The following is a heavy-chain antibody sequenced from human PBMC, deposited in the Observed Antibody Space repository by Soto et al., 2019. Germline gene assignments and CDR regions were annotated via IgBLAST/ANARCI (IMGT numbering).Heavy chain of an antibody. CDR1: GYTFTSYG. V-gene: IGHV1-18*01. J-gene: IGHJ2*01. CDR3: PRDTHAPYFPPRYFHL. Sequence: QVQLVQSGAEVKKPGASVKVSCKASGYTFTSYGISWVRQAPGQGLEWMGWISAYNGNKNYAQKLQGRVTMTTDTPPTTANLTLTRPRSDATAVYYCPRDTHAPYFPPRYFHLSVRDPLIPFSS. D-gene: IGHD3-10*01. CDR2: ISAYNGNK.